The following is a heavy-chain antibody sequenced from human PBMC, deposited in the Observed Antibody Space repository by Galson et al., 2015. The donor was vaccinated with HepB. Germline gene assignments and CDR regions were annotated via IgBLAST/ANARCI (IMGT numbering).Heavy chain of an antibody. J-gene: IGHJ4*02. D-gene: IGHD3-22*01. Sequence: LSLTCAVYGGSFSPYYWTWIRQPPGKGLEWIGEVNHSGSTNYNPSLKSRVTISVDTSKNQFSLKLSSVTAANTALYYCAISSGLYFTDYWGQGTLVTVSS. CDR2: VNHSGST. V-gene: IGHV4-34*01. CDR3: AISSGLYFTDY. CDR1: GGSFSPYY.